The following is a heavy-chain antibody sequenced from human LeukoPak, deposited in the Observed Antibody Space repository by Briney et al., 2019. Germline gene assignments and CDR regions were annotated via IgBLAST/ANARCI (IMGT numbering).Heavy chain of an antibody. CDR1: GFTASNNY. CDR3: ARGLYSSSWYFDC. Sequence: GGSLRLSCAASGFTASNNYMTWVRQAPGKGLEWVSLLYSGGSTNYADSVKGRFTISRDNSKNTLYLQMNSLRVEDTAVYYCARGLYSSSWYFDCWGQGTLVTVSS. J-gene: IGHJ4*02. CDR2: LYSGGST. D-gene: IGHD6-13*01. V-gene: IGHV3-66*01.